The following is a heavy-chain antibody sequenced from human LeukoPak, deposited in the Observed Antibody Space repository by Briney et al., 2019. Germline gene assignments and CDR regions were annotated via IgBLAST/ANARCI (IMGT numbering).Heavy chain of an antibody. V-gene: IGHV1-2*02. D-gene: IGHD3-16*02. Sequence: GASVKVSCKASGYTLTSYGISWVRQAPGLGLEWMGWINPNSGGTNYAQKFQGRVTMTRDTSSSTAYMELSSLRSDDTAVYYCARDWQYYDNIWGSYRHFHYWGQGTLVAVSS. CDR3: ARDWQYYDNIWGSYRHFHY. CDR2: INPNSGGT. CDR1: GYTLTSYG. J-gene: IGHJ4*02.